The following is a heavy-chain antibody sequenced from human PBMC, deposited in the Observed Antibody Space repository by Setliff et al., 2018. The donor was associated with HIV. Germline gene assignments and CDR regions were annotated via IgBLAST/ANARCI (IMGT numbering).Heavy chain of an antibody. V-gene: IGHV4-31*03. D-gene: IGHD3-22*01. J-gene: IGHJ6*03. CDR1: GGSISSDSSS. CDR3: ARDLSTDSSGPYYHMDV. CDR2: IFNSGST. Sequence: LSLTCTVSGGSISSDSSSWTWIRQHPGKGLEWIGCIFNSGSTHYKPSLKSRLTISLDTSKSQFSLNLRSVTAADTAVYYCARDLSTDSSGPYYHMDVWGRGTTVTVSS.